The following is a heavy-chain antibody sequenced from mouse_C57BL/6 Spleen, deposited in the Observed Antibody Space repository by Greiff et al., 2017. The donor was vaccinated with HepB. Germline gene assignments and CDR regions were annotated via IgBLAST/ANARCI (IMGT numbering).Heavy chain of an antibody. J-gene: IGHJ3*01. CDR2: ISTYYGDA. CDR3: ARVGLRAWFAY. V-gene: IGHV1-67*01. Sequence: QVQLQQSGPELVRPGVSVKLSCKGSGYTFTDYAMHWVNQSPAKSLEWIGVISTYYGDASYNQKFKDKATMTVDKSSSTAYMEIARLTSEDSAVYYCARVGLRAWFAYWGQGTLVTVSA. CDR1: GYTFTDYA. D-gene: IGHD2-4*01.